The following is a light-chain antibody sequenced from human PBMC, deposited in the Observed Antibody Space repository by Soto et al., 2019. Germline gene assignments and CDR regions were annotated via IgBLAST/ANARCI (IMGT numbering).Light chain of an antibody. CDR3: CSYGGSYTLV. Sequence: QSALTQPRSVSGSPGQSVTISCTGTSSDVGGYNYVSRYQQHPGKAPKLMIYDVSKRPSGVPDRFSGSESGNTASLTISGLQAEDEADYYCCSYGGSYTLVFGGGTKLTVL. CDR1: SSDVGGYNY. V-gene: IGLV2-11*01. J-gene: IGLJ3*02. CDR2: DVS.